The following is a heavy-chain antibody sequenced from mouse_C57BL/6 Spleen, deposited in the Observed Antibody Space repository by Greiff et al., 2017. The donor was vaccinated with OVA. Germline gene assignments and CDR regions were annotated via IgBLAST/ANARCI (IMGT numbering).Heavy chain of an antibody. J-gene: IGHJ4*01. Sequence: VHLVESGPGLVAPSQSLSITCTVSGFSLTSYGVSWVRQPSGKGLEWLGVIWGDGSTNYHSALISRLIISKDNSKRQVFLKLNSLQTDDTSTYYCAKAVYGYDAMGYWGQGTSVTVAS. CDR3: AKAVYGYDAMGY. CDR1: GFSLTSYG. D-gene: IGHD1-1*01. V-gene: IGHV2-3*01. CDR2: IWGDGST.